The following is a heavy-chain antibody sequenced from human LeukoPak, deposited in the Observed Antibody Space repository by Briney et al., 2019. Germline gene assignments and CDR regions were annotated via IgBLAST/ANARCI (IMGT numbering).Heavy chain of an antibody. D-gene: IGHD2-2*01. V-gene: IGHV3-23*01. Sequence: GGSLRLSCAASGFTFSTYAMSYVRQVPGKGLEWVSAISGSDPGTYHADSVKGRFTVSRDNSRNTLHLQMNSLRVEDTAIYYCAKGNAGHCTGTTCYPFDYWGQGTLVTVSS. CDR2: ISGSDPGT. CDR1: GFTFSTYA. CDR3: AKGNAGHCTGTTCYPFDY. J-gene: IGHJ4*02.